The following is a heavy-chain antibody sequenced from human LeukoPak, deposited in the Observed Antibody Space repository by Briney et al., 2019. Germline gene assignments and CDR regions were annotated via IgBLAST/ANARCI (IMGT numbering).Heavy chain of an antibody. V-gene: IGHV1-24*01. CDR1: GSTLTELS. D-gene: IGHD3-22*01. CDR3: ARVGTMTNLDAFDI. Sequence: ASVKVSCKVSGSTLTELSMHWVRQAPGEGLEWMGGFDPEDGEAIYAQKFQGRVTMTRDTSISTAYMELSRLRSDDTAVYYCARVGTMTNLDAFDIWGQGTMVTVSS. CDR2: FDPEDGEA. J-gene: IGHJ3*02.